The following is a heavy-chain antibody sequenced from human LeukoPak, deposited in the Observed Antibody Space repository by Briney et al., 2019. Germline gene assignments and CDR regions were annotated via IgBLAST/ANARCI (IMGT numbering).Heavy chain of an antibody. J-gene: IGHJ6*03. D-gene: IGHD7-27*01. Sequence: SETLSLTCTVSGGSISSSSYYWGWIRQPPGKGLEWIGSIYYSGSTYYNPSLKSRVTISVDTSKNQFSLKLSSVTAADTAVYYCARVTPVPNWDHYYMDVWGKGTTVTVSS. V-gene: IGHV4-39*01. CDR1: GGSISSSSYY. CDR2: IYYSGST. CDR3: ARVTPVPNWDHYYMDV.